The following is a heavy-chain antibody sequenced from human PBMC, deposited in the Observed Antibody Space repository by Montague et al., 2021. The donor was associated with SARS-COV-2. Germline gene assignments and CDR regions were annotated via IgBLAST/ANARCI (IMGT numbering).Heavy chain of an antibody. D-gene: IGHD3-10*01. J-gene: IGHJ5*02. CDR3: ARGLENYGSGSHHCDP. Sequence: SETLSLTCAVSGGSIVGYHWHWIRKHTAKGQEHMRYVYHSRSATYNPSLKSRVSISVDTSKNQFSLKLRSVTAADTAVYYCARGLENYGSGSHHCDPWGQGTLVTVSS. CDR1: GGSIVGYH. V-gene: IGHV4-59*01. CDR2: VYHSRSA.